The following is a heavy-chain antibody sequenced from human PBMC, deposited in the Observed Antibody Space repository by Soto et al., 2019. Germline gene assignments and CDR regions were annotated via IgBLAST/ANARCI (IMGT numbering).Heavy chain of an antibody. Sequence: SETLSLTCAVSCGSISSSNWWSWVRQPPGKGLEWIGEIYHSGSTNYNPSLKSRVTISVDKSKNQFSLKLSSVTAADTAVYYCGGLGYCSGGSCLREDYWGQGTLVTVSS. J-gene: IGHJ4*02. CDR3: GGLGYCSGGSCLREDY. D-gene: IGHD2-15*01. CDR1: CGSISSSNW. V-gene: IGHV4-4*02. CDR2: IYHSGST.